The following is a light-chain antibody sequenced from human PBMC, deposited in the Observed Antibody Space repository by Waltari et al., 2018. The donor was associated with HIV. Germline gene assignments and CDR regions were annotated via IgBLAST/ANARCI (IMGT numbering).Light chain of an antibody. V-gene: IGLV6-57*02. CDR3: QSYDNSNWV. J-gene: IGLJ3*02. CDR2: EDD. Sequence: ILTQPHSVSESPGKTVIISCTGSSGSVASNYVQEYQLRPGNAPRTVIYEDDKRPSGVPDRFSGSIDGSSNSASLIISGLKPEDEGDYYCQSYDNSNWVFGGGTKLTV. CDR1: SGSVASNY.